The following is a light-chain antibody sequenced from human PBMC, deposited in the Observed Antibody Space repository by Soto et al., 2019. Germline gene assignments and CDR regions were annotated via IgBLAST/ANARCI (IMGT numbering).Light chain of an antibody. Sequence: DIQMTQSPSSLSASVGDRVTITCQASQDISNYLNWYQQKPGKAPKLLIYGASNLETGVPSRFSGSGSGTDFAFTITSLQPEDIATYYCQHYDSLPFTFGGGTKVDIK. CDR1: QDISNY. J-gene: IGKJ4*01. V-gene: IGKV1-33*01. CDR2: GAS. CDR3: QHYDSLPFT.